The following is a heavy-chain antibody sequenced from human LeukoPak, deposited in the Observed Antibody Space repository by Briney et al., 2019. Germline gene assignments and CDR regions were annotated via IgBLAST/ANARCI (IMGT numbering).Heavy chain of an antibody. CDR1: GFTFNTYA. J-gene: IGHJ6*04. Sequence: GRSLRRSCAASGFTFNTYAMHWVRQAPGRGLEWVAVISYDGSNEYYADSVRGRFTISRDNSKNTLYLQMDSLRAEDTAVYYCARDASYHGNSYDVWGSVTTVTVSS. D-gene: IGHD4-23*01. CDR2: ISYDGSNE. CDR3: ARDASYHGNSYDV. V-gene: IGHV3-30*04.